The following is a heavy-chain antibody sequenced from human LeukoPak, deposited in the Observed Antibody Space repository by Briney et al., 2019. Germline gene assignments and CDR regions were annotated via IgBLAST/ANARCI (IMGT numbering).Heavy chain of an antibody. J-gene: IGHJ3*02. V-gene: IGHV4-59*08. D-gene: IGHD3-16*01. CDR1: GGSISSYY. CDR2: IYHSGST. CDR3: ASYTDAFDI. Sequence: ASETLSLTCTVSGGSISSYYWSWIRQPPGKGLEWIGSIYHSGSTYYNPSLKSRVTISVDTSKNQFSLKLSSVTAADTAVYYCASYTDAFDIWGQGTMVTVSS.